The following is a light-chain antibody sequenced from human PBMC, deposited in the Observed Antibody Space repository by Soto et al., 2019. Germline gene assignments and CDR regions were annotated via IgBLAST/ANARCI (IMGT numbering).Light chain of an antibody. CDR1: SRDVGAYNL. CDR2: EVR. V-gene: IGLV2-14*01. J-gene: IGLJ2*01. Sequence: QSALTQPGSVSGSPGQSITISCSGTSRDVGAYNLVSWYQQRPGKAPKLLIYEVRNRPSGLSYRFSGSKSGNTASLTISSLLPEDEADYFCSSFSARNNLVFGGGTKLTVL. CDR3: SSFSARNNLV.